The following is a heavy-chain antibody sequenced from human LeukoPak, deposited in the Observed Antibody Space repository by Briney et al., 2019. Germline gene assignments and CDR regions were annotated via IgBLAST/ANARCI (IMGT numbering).Heavy chain of an antibody. Sequence: GGSLRLSCAASGFTFNNYAMSWVRQAPGKGLEWVSAISGSGGSTYYADSVKGRFTISRDNSENTLYLHMNSLRAEDTAIYYCAVDRSSSWSAFDHWGQRTLVTVSS. CDR1: GFTFNNYA. V-gene: IGHV3-23*01. J-gene: IGHJ4*02. CDR3: AVDRSSSWSAFDH. CDR2: ISGSGGST. D-gene: IGHD6-13*01.